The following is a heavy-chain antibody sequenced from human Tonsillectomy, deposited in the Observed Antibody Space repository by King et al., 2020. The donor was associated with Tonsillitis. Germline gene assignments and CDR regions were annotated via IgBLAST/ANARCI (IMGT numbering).Heavy chain of an antibody. J-gene: IGHJ4*02. D-gene: IGHD6-13*01. CDR3: ARDSYGSGIFDY. CDR1: GFTVSSNY. V-gene: IGHV3-66*01. CDR2: IYSGGST. Sequence: GQLVQSGGGLVQPGGSLRLSCAASGFTVSSNYMSWVRQAPGKGLEWGSGIYSGGSTYYADSVKGRFTISRDNSKNILYLQMNSLRAEDTAVYYCARDSYGSGIFDYWGQGTLVTVSA.